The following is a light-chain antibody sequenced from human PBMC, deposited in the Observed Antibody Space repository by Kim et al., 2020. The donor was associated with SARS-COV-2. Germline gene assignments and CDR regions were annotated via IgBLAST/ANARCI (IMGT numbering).Light chain of an antibody. CDR3: QQYNNWPLT. V-gene: IGKV3-15*01. J-gene: IGKJ4*01. CDR2: GAS. CDR1: QRVYSN. Sequence: VAPGQRAILSRRGSQRVYSNLAGYQQRRGQAPRLLFYGASTRATAVPARFSGSGSRTEFTLTITSLQSEDFAVYYCQQYNNWPLTFGGGTKVDIK.